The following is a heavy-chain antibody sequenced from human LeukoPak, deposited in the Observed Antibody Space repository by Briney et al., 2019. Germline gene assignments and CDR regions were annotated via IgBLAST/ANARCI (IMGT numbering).Heavy chain of an antibody. CDR2: ISAYNGNT. J-gene: IGHJ6*03. CDR3: ARLTAPYSSSWFFPTGYYYYMDV. V-gene: IGHV1-18*01. Sequence: GASVKVSCKASGYTFTSYDINWVRQAPGQGLEWMGWISAYNGNTNYAQKLQGRVTMTTDTSTSTDYMELRSLRSDDTAVYYCARLTAPYSSSWFFPTGYYYYMDVWGKGTTVTISS. CDR1: GYTFTSYD. D-gene: IGHD6-13*01.